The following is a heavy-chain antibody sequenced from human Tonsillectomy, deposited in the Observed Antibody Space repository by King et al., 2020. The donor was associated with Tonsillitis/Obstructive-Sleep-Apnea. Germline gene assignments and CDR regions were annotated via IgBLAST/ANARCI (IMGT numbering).Heavy chain of an antibody. D-gene: IGHD6-13*01. J-gene: IGHJ3*02. CDR1: SYNFTNYG. Sequence: QVQLVESGAEVKKPGASVKVSCKASSYNFTNYGISWVRQAPGQGLEWMGWISADNGNTNYAQNLQDRATMTTDTSTSTAYMELGSLISDDTAVYYCATDVSRFSSSANDAFDIWGQGTVVTVSS. CDR3: ATDVSRFSSSANDAFDI. V-gene: IGHV1-18*01. CDR2: ISADNGNT.